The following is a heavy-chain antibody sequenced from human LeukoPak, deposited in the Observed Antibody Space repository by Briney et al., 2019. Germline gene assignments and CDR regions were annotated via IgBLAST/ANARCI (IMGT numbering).Heavy chain of an antibody. V-gene: IGHV1-18*01. J-gene: IGHJ4*02. CDR2: ISAYNGNT. CDR1: GYTFTRYG. D-gene: IGHD6-13*01. Sequence: ASVKVCCKASGYTFTRYGISWVRQAPGQGLEWMGWISAYNGNTNYAQKLQGRVTMTTDTSTSTAYMEPRSLRSDDTAVYYCARTTYYSSSWYYFDYWGQGTLVTVSS. CDR3: ARTTYYSSSWYYFDY.